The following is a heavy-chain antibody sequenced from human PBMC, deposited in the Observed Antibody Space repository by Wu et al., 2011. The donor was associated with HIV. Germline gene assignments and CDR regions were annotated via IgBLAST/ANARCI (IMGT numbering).Heavy chain of an antibody. J-gene: IGHJ5*02. CDR3: VRDPAADLTS. CDR2: IMPFLWFT. D-gene: IGHD3/OR15-3a*01. Sequence: QVQLLQSGAEVKRPGSSVKVSCKASGGTFSTYAISWIRQAPGQGLEWVGWIMPFLWFTHYAQNFQGRVTITADTSTSTAYMELSNLTSDDTATYFXVRDPAADLTSWGQGTPGHRLL. CDR1: GGTFSTYA. V-gene: IGHV1-69*14.